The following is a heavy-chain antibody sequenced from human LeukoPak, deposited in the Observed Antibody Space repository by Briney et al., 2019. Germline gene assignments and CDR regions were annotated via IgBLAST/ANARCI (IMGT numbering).Heavy chain of an antibody. CDR3: ARGLYYDSSGP. CDR2: INHSGST. V-gene: IGHV4-34*01. D-gene: IGHD3-22*01. Sequence: SETLSLTCAVYGGSFSGYYWSWIRQPPGKGLEWIGEINHSGSTNYYPSLESRVTISVDTSKNQFSLKLSSVTAADTAVYYCARGLYYDSSGPWGQGTLVTVSS. J-gene: IGHJ4*02. CDR1: GGSFSGYY.